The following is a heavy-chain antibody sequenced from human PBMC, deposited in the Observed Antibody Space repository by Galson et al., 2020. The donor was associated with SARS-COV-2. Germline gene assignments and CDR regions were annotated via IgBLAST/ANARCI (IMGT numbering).Heavy chain of an antibody. CDR3: ARYFYDTSGPGYFQH. CDR1: GFTFSSYS. D-gene: IGHD3-22*01. J-gene: IGHJ1*01. CDR2: ISSDSSNI. Sequence: GESLKISCAASGFTFSSYSMNWVRQAPGQALEWVSIISSDSSNIYYADSVKGRFTISRDNGKNSLYLQMNSLRAEDTAVYYCARYFYDTSGPGYFQHWGQGTLVTVSS. V-gene: IGHV3-21*01.